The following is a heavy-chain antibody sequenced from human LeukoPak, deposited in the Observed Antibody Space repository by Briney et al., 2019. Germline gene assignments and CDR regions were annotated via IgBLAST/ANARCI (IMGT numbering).Heavy chain of an antibody. D-gene: IGHD6-6*01. Sequence: SETLSLTCTVSGGSISSYYWSWIRQHPGKGLEWIGYIYYSGSTYYNPSLKSRVTISVDTSKNQFSLKLSSVTAADTAVYYCARDYSGSSGYFDYWGQGNLVTVSS. V-gene: IGHV4-59*06. CDR1: GGSISSYY. J-gene: IGHJ4*02. CDR2: IYYSGST. CDR3: ARDYSGSSGYFDY.